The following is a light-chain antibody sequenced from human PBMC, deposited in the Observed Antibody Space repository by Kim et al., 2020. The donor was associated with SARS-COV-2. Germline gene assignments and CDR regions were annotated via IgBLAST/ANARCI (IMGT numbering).Light chain of an antibody. Sequence: LSPGERATLSRRGGQRVSSDVAWYQQRPGQAPRLLICGASTRAAGVPARFSGGGSGTEFTFTINRLQSEDFAVYYCQQYIDWPPAFGGGTKVDIK. J-gene: IGKJ4*01. CDR1: QRVSSD. CDR2: GAS. V-gene: IGKV3-15*01. CDR3: QQYIDWPPA.